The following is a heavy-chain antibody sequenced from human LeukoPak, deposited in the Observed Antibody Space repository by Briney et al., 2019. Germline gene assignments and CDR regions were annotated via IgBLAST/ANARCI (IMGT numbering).Heavy chain of an antibody. J-gene: IGHJ5*02. CDR3: ARKNDCDSSGYHIWLDP. CDR2: ISTSRAMI. Sequence: PGRSLRLSCAASGFTFSSYSMNWVSHAPRKGMEWDSYISTSRAMIYYADSVKDRFTISRDNPKHSLYLQMSRLRDEDTAVYYCARKNDCDSSGYHIWLDPWGQGTLVTVSS. V-gene: IGHV3-48*02. CDR1: GFTFSSYS. D-gene: IGHD3-22*01.